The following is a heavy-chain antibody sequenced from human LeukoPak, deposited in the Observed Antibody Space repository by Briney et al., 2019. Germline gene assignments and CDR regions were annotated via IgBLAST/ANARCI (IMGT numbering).Heavy chain of an antibody. V-gene: IGHV3-21*01. CDR2: ISSSSSYI. D-gene: IGHD3-3*01. J-gene: IGHJ5*01. Sequence: GGSLRPSCAASGFTFSSYSMNWVRQAPGKGLEWVSSISSSSSYIYYADSVKGRFTISRDNAKNSLYLRMNSLRAEDTAVYYCARNYDFWSGYFNSVDSWGQGTLVTVSS. CDR1: GFTFSSYS. CDR3: ARNYDFWSGYFNSVDS.